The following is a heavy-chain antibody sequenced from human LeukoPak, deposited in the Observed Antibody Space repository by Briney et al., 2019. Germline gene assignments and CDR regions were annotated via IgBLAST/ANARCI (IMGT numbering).Heavy chain of an antibody. Sequence: GGSLRLSCAASGFTFIDYDMHWVRQVIGKGLEWVSAIGIRGDTHYSGSVKGRFTISRENAKSSLYLQMNSLRAEDTAVYYCARGGIQVSGIDEFDYWGQGTLVTVSS. CDR1: GFTFIDYD. J-gene: IGHJ4*02. CDR2: IGIRGDT. CDR3: ARGGIQVSGIDEFDY. D-gene: IGHD6-19*01. V-gene: IGHV3-13*01.